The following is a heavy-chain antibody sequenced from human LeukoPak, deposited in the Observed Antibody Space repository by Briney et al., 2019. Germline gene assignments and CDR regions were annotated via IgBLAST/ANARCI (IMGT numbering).Heavy chain of an antibody. CDR3: AKGNSNYVLYYFDY. J-gene: IGHJ4*02. Sequence: GGSLRLSCAASGFTFSSYAMNWVRQAPGKGLEWVSAISGSGGSTYYADSVKGRFTISRDNSKNTLYLQMNSLRAEDTAVYYCAKGNSNYVLYYFDYWGQGTLVTVSS. CDR2: ISGSGGST. CDR1: GFTFSSYA. V-gene: IGHV3-23*01. D-gene: IGHD4-11*01.